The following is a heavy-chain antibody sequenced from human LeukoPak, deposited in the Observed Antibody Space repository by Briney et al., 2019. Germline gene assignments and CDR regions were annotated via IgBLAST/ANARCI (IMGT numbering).Heavy chain of an antibody. V-gene: IGHV3-23*01. CDR1: GFTFSSYA. CDR2: ISGSGGST. CDR3: AKVSVVVVPAAMYYFDY. Sequence: GGSLRLFCAASGFTFSSYAMSWVRQAPGKGLEWVSAISGSGGSTYYADSVKGRFTISRDNSKNTLYLQMNSLRAEDTAVYYCAKVSVVVVPAAMYYFDYWGQGTLVTVSS. J-gene: IGHJ4*02. D-gene: IGHD2-2*01.